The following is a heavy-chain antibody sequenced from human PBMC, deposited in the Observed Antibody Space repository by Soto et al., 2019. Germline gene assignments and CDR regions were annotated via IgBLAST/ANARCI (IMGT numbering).Heavy chain of an antibody. D-gene: IGHD3-3*01. Sequence: SETLSLTCTVSGGYISSSSYYWGCIRQPPGKGLEWIGSIYYSGSTYYNPSLKSRVTISVDTSKNQFSLKLSSVTAADTAVYYCARGAYDFWSGYYSSFDYWGQGTLVTAPQ. CDR3: ARGAYDFWSGYYSSFDY. CDR2: IYYSGST. CDR1: GGYISSSSYY. V-gene: IGHV4-39*01. J-gene: IGHJ4*02.